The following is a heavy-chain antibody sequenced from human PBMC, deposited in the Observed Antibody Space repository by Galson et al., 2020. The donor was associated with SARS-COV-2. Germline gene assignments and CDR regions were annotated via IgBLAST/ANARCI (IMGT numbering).Heavy chain of an antibody. CDR1: GFTFSTYA. D-gene: IGHD3-22*01. CDR2: ISSADTT. CDR3: VTVVISFAFDP. J-gene: IGHJ5*02. Sequence: GGSLRLSCAASGFTFSTYAMSWVRQAPGKGLEWVSAISSADTTYYADSVKGRFTISRDNSKNTLYLKMNSLRAEDTAVYYCVTVVISFAFDPWGQGTLVYVSS. V-gene: IGHV3-23*01.